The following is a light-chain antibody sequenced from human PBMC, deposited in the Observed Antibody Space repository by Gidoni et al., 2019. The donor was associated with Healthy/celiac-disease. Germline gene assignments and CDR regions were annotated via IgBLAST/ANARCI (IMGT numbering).Light chain of an antibody. J-gene: IGKJ4*01. CDR2: DAS. Sequence: EIVLTQSPATLSLSPGERATLSCRASQSVSSYLAWYQQKPGQAPRLLIYDASNRAPGIPARFSGSGSGTDFTLTISSLEPEDFAFYYCQQRSNWLLTFGGGTKVEIK. CDR3: QQRSNWLLT. V-gene: IGKV3-11*01. CDR1: QSVSSY.